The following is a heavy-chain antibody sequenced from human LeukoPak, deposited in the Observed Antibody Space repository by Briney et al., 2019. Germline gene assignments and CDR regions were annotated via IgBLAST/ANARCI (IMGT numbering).Heavy chain of an antibody. CDR3: ARVVYDILTGYSNYYYYYYMDV. J-gene: IGHJ6*03. D-gene: IGHD3-9*01. CDR2: IYYSGST. CDR1: GGSISSYY. Sequence: SETLSLTCTVSGGSISSYYWSWIRQPPGKGLEWIGYIYYSGSTNYNPSLKSRVTISVDTSKNQFSLKLSSVTAADTAVYYCARVVYDILTGYSNYYYYYYMDVWGKGTTVTVSS. V-gene: IGHV4-59*01.